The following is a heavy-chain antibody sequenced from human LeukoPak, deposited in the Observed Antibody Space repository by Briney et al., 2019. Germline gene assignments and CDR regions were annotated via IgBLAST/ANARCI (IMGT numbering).Heavy chain of an antibody. CDR2: MSYSGNT. CDR1: GGSISSSSYY. V-gene: IGHV4-39*02. J-gene: IGHJ6*02. D-gene: IGHD3-22*01. CDR3: ARDTRYYYDSSGYYLGYYGMDV. Sequence: SETLSLTCTVSGGSISSSSYYWGWIRQPPGKGLGWIGTMSYSGNTYYNPSLKSRVTISVDTSKNQFSLKLSSVTAADTAVYYCARDTRYYYDSSGYYLGYYGMDVWGQGTTVTVSS.